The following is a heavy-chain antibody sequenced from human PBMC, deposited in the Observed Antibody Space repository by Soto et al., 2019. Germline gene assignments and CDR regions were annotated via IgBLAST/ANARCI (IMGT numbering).Heavy chain of an antibody. CDR3: VREGRSGWHFES. CDR1: GFTFSSYW. CDR2: VRQDGSQK. J-gene: IGHJ4*02. D-gene: IGHD6-19*01. V-gene: IGHV3-7*01. Sequence: GGSLRLSCEASGFTFSSYWISWVRQAPGKGLQWVANVRQDGSQKFLVDSVKRRFTISRDNAKKSMYLQMNSLRAEDTAVYYCVREGRSGWHFESCGQANLVALCS.